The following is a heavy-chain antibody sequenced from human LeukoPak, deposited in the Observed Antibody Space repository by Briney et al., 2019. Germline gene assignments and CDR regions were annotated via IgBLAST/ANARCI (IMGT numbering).Heavy chain of an antibody. V-gene: IGHV1-2*02. Sequence: ASVKVSCKASGYTFTGYYLHWVRQAPGQGLEWMGWINPNSGGTNYAQKFQGRVTMTRDTSISTAYMELSRLRSDDTAVYYCARVQDYGDYPDCWGQGTLVTVSS. J-gene: IGHJ4*02. CDR3: ARVQDYGDYPDC. CDR2: INPNSGGT. D-gene: IGHD4-17*01. CDR1: GYTFTGYY.